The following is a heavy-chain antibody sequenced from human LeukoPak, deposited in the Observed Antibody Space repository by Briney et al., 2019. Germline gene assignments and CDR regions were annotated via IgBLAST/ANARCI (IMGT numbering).Heavy chain of an antibody. D-gene: IGHD2-2*02. Sequence: SETLSLTCAVYGGSISSYYWTWIRQPPGKGLQWIGYIYYSGSTEYNPSLKSRVTISIDPSNKQFSLNLSSVTAADTAVYYCARRCSGPTCYTDAYDIWGQGTMVTVSS. CDR2: IYYSGST. J-gene: IGHJ3*02. CDR1: GGSISSYY. V-gene: IGHV4-59*08. CDR3: ARRCSGPTCYTDAYDI.